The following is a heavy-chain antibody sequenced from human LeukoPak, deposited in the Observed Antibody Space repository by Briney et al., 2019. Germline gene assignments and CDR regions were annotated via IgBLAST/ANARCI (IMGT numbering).Heavy chain of an antibody. CDR3: AKDRSGWYGGDFDY. CDR2: VTGGADTT. Sequence: GGSLRLSCAASGFTCASYSMYWVRQAPGKGLEWVSGVTGGADTTYYADSVKGRFTISRDNSKNTLYLQMNSLRAEDTAVYYCAKDRSGWYGGDFDYWGQGTLVTVSS. V-gene: IGHV3-23*01. D-gene: IGHD6-19*01. J-gene: IGHJ4*02. CDR1: GFTCASYS.